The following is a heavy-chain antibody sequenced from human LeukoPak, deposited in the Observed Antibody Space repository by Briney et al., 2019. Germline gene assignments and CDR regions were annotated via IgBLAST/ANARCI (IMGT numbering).Heavy chain of an antibody. CDR3: ARDRSDSGDYVLLDY. CDR1: GYTFTSYG. V-gene: IGHV1-18*01. Sequence: ASVKVSCKASGYTFTSYGISWVRQAPGQGLEWMGWINSHDGNTNYAQKLQGRVTMTTDKSTSTAYMEVRSLRSDDTAVYYCARDRSDSGDYVLLDYWGQGTLVTVSS. CDR2: INSHDGNT. D-gene: IGHD4-17*01. J-gene: IGHJ4*02.